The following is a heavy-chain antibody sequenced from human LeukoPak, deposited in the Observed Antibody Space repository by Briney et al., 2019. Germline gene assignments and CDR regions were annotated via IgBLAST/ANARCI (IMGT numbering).Heavy chain of an antibody. CDR3: ARSAPICVVVPAATDRCYYYGMDV. J-gene: IGHJ6*04. D-gene: IGHD2-2*01. V-gene: IGHV1-69*01. CDR1: VGTFSSYA. CDR2: IIPIFGTA. Sequence: SVTVSCKASVGTFSSYAISWVRQAPRQGLEWMGGIIPIFGTANYAQKFQGRVTITADESTSTAYMELSSLRSEDTAVYYCARSAPICVVVPAATDRCYYYGMDVWGKGTTVTVSS.